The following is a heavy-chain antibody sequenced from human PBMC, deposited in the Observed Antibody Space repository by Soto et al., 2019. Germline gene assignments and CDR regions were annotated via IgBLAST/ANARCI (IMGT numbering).Heavy chain of an antibody. D-gene: IGHD3-3*01. Sequence: EVQLVEAGGGLLQPGGSRRLSCAASGFTFSNYWMNWVRQAPGKGLVWVSRINSDGSTTNYADSVKGRFTISRDNAKHTLHLQMNSLRADDTAVYYCARIDFWSGMDVWGQGTTVTVSS. CDR3: ARIDFWSGMDV. CDR2: INSDGSTT. CDR1: GFTFSNYW. V-gene: IGHV3-74*01. J-gene: IGHJ6*02.